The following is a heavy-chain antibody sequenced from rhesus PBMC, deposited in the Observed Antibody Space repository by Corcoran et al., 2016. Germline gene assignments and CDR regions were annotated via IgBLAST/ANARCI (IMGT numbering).Heavy chain of an antibody. CDR3: ARVSPRETVGTAAGFDA. J-gene: IGHJ6*01. CDR2: INWKSGNP. CDR1: GGALGSYW. V-gene: IGHV4-80*01. Sequence: QVQLKESGQGLVKPAETLSMTCGVSGGALGSYWWSWSRQPPGKGLEGNGEINWKSGNPNHHPSLIGLFTISTDAANNHFPRNLSSVTAAATAVYYCARVSPRETVGTAAGFDAWGQGVVVTVSS. D-gene: IGHD5-42*01.